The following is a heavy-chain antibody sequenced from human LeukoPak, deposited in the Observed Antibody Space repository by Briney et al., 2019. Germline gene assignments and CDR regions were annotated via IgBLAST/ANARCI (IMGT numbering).Heavy chain of an antibody. D-gene: IGHD2-2*01. J-gene: IGHJ4*02. V-gene: IGHV3-48*04. CDR2: ISSSGSTI. Sequence: GGSLRLSCAASGFTFSSYAMSWVRQAPGKGLEWVSYISSSGSTIYYADSVKGRFTISRDNAKNSLYLQMNSLRAEDTAVYYCARIYCSSTSCYIDYWGQGTLVTVSS. CDR3: ARIYCSSTSCYIDY. CDR1: GFTFSSYA.